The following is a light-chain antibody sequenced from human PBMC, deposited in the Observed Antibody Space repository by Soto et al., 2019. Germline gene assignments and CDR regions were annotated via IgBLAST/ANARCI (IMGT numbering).Light chain of an antibody. V-gene: IGKV3-20*01. J-gene: IGKJ1*01. CDR3: QQYGSSSLT. Sequence: EIVLTQSPGTLSLSPGERATLSCRASQSVSSSYLAWYQQKPGQAPRLLIYGASSRATGIPDRFSGSGSGTDFTLTISRLEPEDFAVYYCQQYGSSSLTFGLGTKVEIK. CDR1: QSVSSSY. CDR2: GAS.